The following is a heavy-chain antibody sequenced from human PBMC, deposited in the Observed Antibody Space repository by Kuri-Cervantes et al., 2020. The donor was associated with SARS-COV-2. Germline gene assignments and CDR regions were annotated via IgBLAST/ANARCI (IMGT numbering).Heavy chain of an antibody. Sequence: SGPTLVKPTETLTLTCTVSGFSLSNARMGVSWIRQPPGKALEWLAHIFSNDEKSYSTSLKSRLTISKDTSKSQVVLTMTNMDPVDTATYYCARMGRDIVVVPAATPYYYYMDVWGKGTTGTVSS. CDR3: ARMGRDIVVVPAATPYYYYMDV. J-gene: IGHJ6*03. V-gene: IGHV2-26*01. CDR1: GFSLSNARMG. D-gene: IGHD2-2*01. CDR2: IFSNDEK.